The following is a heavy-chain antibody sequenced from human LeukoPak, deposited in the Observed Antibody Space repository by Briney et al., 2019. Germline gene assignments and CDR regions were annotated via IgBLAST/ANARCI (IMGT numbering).Heavy chain of an antibody. D-gene: IGHD5-12*01. Sequence: ASETLSLTCTVAADSIITYYWSWIRQPPGKGLEWIGYMYYSGSTNYNPSLKSRVTISVDKSRNQFSLTLSSVTAADTAVYYCARHSRGYDSEFGYWGQGTLVTVSS. CDR2: MYYSGST. J-gene: IGHJ4*02. CDR1: ADSIITYY. V-gene: IGHV4-59*08. CDR3: ARHSRGYDSEFGY.